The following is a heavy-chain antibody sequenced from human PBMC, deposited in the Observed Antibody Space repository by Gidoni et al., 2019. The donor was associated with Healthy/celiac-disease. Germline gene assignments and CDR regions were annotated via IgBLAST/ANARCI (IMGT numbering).Heavy chain of an antibody. V-gene: IGHV1-2*06. Sequence: QVQLVQSGAAVKTPGASVKASCKASGHTSTAAHMPWVRQAPGHGLEWMGRINPDSGGTNYAQKLQGRVTMTRDTSISTAYMELSRLRSDDTAVYYCARWGGYCSGGSCRLGDNWFDPWGQGTLVTVSS. D-gene: IGHD2-15*01. CDR1: GHTSTAAH. CDR3: ARWGGYCSGGSCRLGDNWFDP. J-gene: IGHJ5*02. CDR2: INPDSGGT.